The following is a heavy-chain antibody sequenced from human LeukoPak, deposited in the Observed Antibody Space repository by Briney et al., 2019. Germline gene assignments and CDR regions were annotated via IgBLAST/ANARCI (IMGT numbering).Heavy chain of an antibody. CDR2: IIPIFGTA. Sequence: GASVKVSCKASGYTFTAYYMHWVRQAPGQGLEWMGGIIPIFGTANYAQKFQGRVTITADESTSTAYMELSSLRSEDTAVYYCAGARRYGSGSYWSWFDPWGQGTLVTVSS. CDR3: AGARRYGSGSYWSWFDP. D-gene: IGHD3-10*01. V-gene: IGHV1-69*13. J-gene: IGHJ5*02. CDR1: GYTFTAYY.